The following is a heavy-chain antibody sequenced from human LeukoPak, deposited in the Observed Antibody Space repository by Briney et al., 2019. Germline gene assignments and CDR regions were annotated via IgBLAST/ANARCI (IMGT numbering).Heavy chain of an antibody. J-gene: IGHJ5*02. CDR3: ARDQGWVGVSVSLDL. D-gene: IGHD3-3*01. CDR1: GGSISSHY. V-gene: IGHV4-4*07. Sequence: SETLSLTCTVSGGSISSHYWNWIRQPAGKGLEWIGRMFIRGSANYSPSLKSRVSMSLDKSRSQFSLDLSSVTAADTAVYYCARDQGWVGVSVSLDLWGPGTLVTVSS. CDR2: MFIRGSA.